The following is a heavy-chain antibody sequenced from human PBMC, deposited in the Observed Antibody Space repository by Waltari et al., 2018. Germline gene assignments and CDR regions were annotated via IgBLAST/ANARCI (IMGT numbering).Heavy chain of an antibody. CDR3: ARVLGYFDWTEPGGPAGNWFDP. CDR1: GGTFSSYA. D-gene: IGHD3-9*01. V-gene: IGHV1-69*04. Sequence: AEVKKPGSSVKVSCKASGGTFSSYAISWVRQAPVQGLEWLGRIIPILGIANYAQKFQGRVTITADESTSTAYMELSSLRSEDTAVYYCARVLGYFDWTEPGGPAGNWFDPWGQGTLVTVSS. J-gene: IGHJ5*02. CDR2: IIPILGIA.